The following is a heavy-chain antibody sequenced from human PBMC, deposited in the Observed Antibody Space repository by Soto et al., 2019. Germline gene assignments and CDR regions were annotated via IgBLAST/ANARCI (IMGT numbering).Heavy chain of an antibody. CDR1: GASISRTGFH. Sequence: QLQLQEAGPGLVQPSETLSLTCAVSGASISRTGFHWGWIRQPPGQGLERIGSIYEGGTTFYNSSIKSRVTISAATSNNHFSLTLNSVPAAYTAVYFCARRGSGHTFDYWGQGTMVTVSS. V-gene: IGHV4-39*01. D-gene: IGHD3-10*01. CDR3: ARRGSGHTFDY. CDR2: IYEGGTT. J-gene: IGHJ4*02.